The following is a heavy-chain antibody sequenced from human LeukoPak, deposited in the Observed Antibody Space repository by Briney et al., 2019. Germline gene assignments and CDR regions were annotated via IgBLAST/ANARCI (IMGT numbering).Heavy chain of an antibody. CDR3: ASHSGSYYSY. J-gene: IGHJ4*02. V-gene: IGHV4-59*01. CDR2: IYSSGST. Sequence: SETLSLTCIVSGGSISSYYWNWIRQPPGKGLEWIGYIYSSGSTNYNSSLKRRVTISVDTSKNQFFLKLSSVTAADTAVYYCASHSGSYYSYWGQGTLVTVSS. CDR1: GGSISSYY. D-gene: IGHD1-26*01.